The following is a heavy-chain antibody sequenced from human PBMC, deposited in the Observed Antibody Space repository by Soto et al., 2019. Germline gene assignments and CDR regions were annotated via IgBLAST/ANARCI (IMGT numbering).Heavy chain of an antibody. V-gene: IGHV4-39*01. CDR3: SFYSSSPGYYYYYMDV. CDR2: IYYSGST. J-gene: IGHJ6*03. Sequence: PSETLSLTCTVSGGSISSSSYYWGWIRQPPGKGLEWIGSIYYSGSTYYNPSLKSRVTISVDTSKNQFSLKLSSVTAADTAVYYCSFYSSSPGYYYYYMDVWGKGTSVTVSS. CDR1: GGSISSSSYY. D-gene: IGHD6-6*01.